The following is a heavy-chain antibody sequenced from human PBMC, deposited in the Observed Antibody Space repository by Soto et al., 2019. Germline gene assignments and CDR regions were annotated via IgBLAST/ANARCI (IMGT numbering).Heavy chain of an antibody. CDR1: GFTFSNYG. Sequence: QVQLVESGGGVVQPGRSLRLSCAASGFTFSNYGMHWVRQAPGKGLEWVAVISYDGSNKCYADSVKGRFTISRDNSKNTLYLQMNSLRAEDTAVYYCAKILQLGDYAFYYYGMDVWGQGTTVTVSS. V-gene: IGHV3-30*18. CDR2: ISYDGSNK. D-gene: IGHD4-17*01. CDR3: AKILQLGDYAFYYYGMDV. J-gene: IGHJ6*02.